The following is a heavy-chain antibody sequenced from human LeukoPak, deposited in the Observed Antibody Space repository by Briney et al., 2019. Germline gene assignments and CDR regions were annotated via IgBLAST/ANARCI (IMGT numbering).Heavy chain of an antibody. V-gene: IGHV4-30-2*01. CDR1: GGSISSGGYS. CDR2: IYHSGST. D-gene: IGHD3-3*01. CDR3: ARRIYDFWSGSNWFDP. Sequence: ASQTLSLTCAVSGGSISSGGYSWSWIRQPPGKGLEWIGYIYHSGSTYYNPSLKSRVTISVDTSKNQFSLKLSSVTAADTAVYYCARRIYDFWSGSNWFDPWGQGTLVTVSS. J-gene: IGHJ5*02.